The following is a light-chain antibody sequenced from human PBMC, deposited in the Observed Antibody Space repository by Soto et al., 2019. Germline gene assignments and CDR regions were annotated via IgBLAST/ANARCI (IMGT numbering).Light chain of an antibody. V-gene: IGKV3-20*01. J-gene: IGKJ2*01. CDR3: QHFGSSPPKFT. CDR1: QNVNSSS. Sequence: PGERATLSCRASQNVNSSSLTWYQQKPGQAPRHLLYDAVSRATDIPDKFSGSGSGTDFTLTISRLEPEDFAVYYCQHFGSSPPKFTFGLGTKLEIK. CDR2: DAV.